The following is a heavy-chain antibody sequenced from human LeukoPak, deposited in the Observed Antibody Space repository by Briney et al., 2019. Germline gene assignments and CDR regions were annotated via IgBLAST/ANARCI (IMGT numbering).Heavy chain of an antibody. CDR3: ARAIAVVSNFDY. Sequence: SETLSLTCTVSGGSISSYYWSWLRQPPGKGLEWIGYIYYSGSTNYNPSLKSRVTISVDTSKNQFSLKLSSVTAADTAVYYCARAIAVVSNFDYWGQGTLVTVSS. D-gene: IGHD6-19*01. V-gene: IGHV4-59*01. CDR1: GGSISSYY. CDR2: IYYSGST. J-gene: IGHJ4*02.